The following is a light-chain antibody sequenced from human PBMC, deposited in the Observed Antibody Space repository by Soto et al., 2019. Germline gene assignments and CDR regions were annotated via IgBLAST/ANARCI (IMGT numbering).Light chain of an antibody. V-gene: IGLV4-60*02. Sequence: QLVLTQSSSASASLGSSVKLTCTLSSGHSSYIIAWHQQQPGKAPRYLMKLEGSGSYNKGSGVPDRFSGSSSGADRYLTISGLQFEDEADYYCETCDSNTHTVFGGGTKLTVL. CDR2: LEGSGSY. CDR1: SGHSSYI. CDR3: ETCDSNTHTV. J-gene: IGLJ3*02.